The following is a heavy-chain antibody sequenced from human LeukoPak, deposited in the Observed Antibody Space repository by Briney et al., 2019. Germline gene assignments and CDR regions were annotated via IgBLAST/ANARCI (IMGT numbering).Heavy chain of an antibody. CDR2: IIPIFGTA. CDR1: GGTFSSYA. D-gene: IGHD2-15*01. J-gene: IGHJ5*02. Sequence: SAKVSCKASGGTFSSYAISWVRQAPGQGLEWMGGIIPIFGTANYAQKFQGRVTITTDESTSTAYMELSSLRSEDTAVYYCARTAMVVAATWFDPWGQGTLVTVSS. CDR3: ARTAMVVAATWFDP. V-gene: IGHV1-69*05.